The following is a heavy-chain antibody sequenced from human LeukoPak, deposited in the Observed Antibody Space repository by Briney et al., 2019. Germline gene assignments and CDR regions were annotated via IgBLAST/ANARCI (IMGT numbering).Heavy chain of an antibody. J-gene: IGHJ4*02. Sequence: GGSLRLSCAASGFTFSSYSMNWLRQAPGKGLKWFSSISSSSSYIYYADSVKGRFTISRDNAKNSLYLQMNSLRAEDTAVYYCAREGAEYSSSFFPVDYWGQGTLVTVSS. CDR3: AREGAEYSSSFFPVDY. CDR1: GFTFSSYS. D-gene: IGHD6-6*01. CDR2: ISSSSSYI. V-gene: IGHV3-21*01.